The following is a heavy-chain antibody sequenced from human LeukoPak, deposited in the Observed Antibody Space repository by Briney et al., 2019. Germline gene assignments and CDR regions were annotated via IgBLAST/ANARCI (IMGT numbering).Heavy chain of an antibody. CDR3: ARQYSSGYYYGMDV. V-gene: IGHV4-59*08. CDR1: GGSISSYY. J-gene: IGHJ6*02. Sequence: SETLSLTCTVSGGSISSYYWSWIRQPPGKGLEWIGYIYYSGSTNYNSSLKSRVTISVDTSKNQFSLKLSSVTAADTAVYYCARQYSSGYYYGMDVWGQGTTVTVSS. CDR2: IYYSGST. D-gene: IGHD6-19*01.